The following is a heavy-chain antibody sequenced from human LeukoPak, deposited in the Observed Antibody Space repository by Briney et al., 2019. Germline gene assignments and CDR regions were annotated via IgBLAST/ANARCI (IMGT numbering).Heavy chain of an antibody. CDR3: ARDMTYYYGSGSHY. Sequence: RASVKVSCKASGYTFTGYYMHWVRQAPGQGLEWMGRINPNSGGTNYAQKFQGRVTMTRDTSTSTAYMELRSLRSDDTAVYYCARDMTYYYGSGSHYWGQGTLVTVSS. D-gene: IGHD3-10*01. CDR1: GYTFTGYY. V-gene: IGHV1-2*06. J-gene: IGHJ4*02. CDR2: INPNSGGT.